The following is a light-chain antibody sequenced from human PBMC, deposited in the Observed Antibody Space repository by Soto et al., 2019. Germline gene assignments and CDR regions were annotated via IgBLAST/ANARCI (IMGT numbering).Light chain of an antibody. V-gene: IGLV2-14*01. CDR2: EVS. J-gene: IGLJ3*02. CDR3: SSYTSSNLLV. CDR1: SSDVGGYNY. Sequence: QSVLTQPASVSGSPGQSITISCTGTSSDVGGYNYDSWCQQHPGKAPKLMIYEVSSRPSGISNRFSGSKSGNTASLTISGLQSEDGAYYYCSSYTSSNLLVVGEGTKLTVL.